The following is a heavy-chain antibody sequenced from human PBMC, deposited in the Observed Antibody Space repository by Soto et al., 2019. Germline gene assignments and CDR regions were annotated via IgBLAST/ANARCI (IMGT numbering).Heavy chain of an antibody. CDR3: ASRCSGGSCYYFDY. V-gene: IGHV4-34*01. J-gene: IGHJ4*02. CDR2: INHSGST. CDR1: GGSFSGYY. Sequence: QVQLQQWGAGLLKPSETLSLTCAVYGGSFSGYYWSWIRQPPGKGLEWIGEINHSGSTNYNPSLKSRVTISVDTSKNQFSLKLSSVTAADTAVYYCASRCSGGSCYYFDYWGQGTLVTVSS. D-gene: IGHD2-15*01.